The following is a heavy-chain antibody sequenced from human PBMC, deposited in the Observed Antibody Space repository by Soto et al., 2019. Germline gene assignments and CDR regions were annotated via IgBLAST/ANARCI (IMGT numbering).Heavy chain of an antibody. CDR3: VTETVDNWTYEVY. J-gene: IGHJ4*02. CDR1: GGSISHYS. Sequence: QVQLQESGPGLVKPSETLSLTCTVSGGSISHYSXSWIRQSAGKGLEWIGRVYNSGNSHYNPTLRSRVSISVDKSSNQFSLRVTSVTAAYTARYYCVTETVDNWTYEVYWGQGTPVTVSS. D-gene: IGHD1-7*01. CDR2: VYNSGNS. V-gene: IGHV4-4*07.